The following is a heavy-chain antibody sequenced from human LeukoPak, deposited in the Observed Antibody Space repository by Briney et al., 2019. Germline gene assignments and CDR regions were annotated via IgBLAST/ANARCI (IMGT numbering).Heavy chain of an antibody. Sequence: GASVMVSCKASGYTFTSYYMHWVRQAPGQGLEWMGIINPSGGSTSYAQKFQGRVTMTRDMSTSTVYMELSSLRSEDTAVYHCARSDPIAVAGFYMDVWGKGTTVTVSS. D-gene: IGHD6-19*01. V-gene: IGHV1-46*01. CDR2: INPSGGST. CDR1: GYTFTSYY. J-gene: IGHJ6*03. CDR3: ARSDPIAVAGFYMDV.